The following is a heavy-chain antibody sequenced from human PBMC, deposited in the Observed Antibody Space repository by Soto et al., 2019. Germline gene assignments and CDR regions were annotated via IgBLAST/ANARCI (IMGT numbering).Heavy chain of an antibody. J-gene: IGHJ5*02. Sequence: GGSLRLSCSACGFTFSSCAMNWVRQAPGKGLEWVSAIDGGGGSIYYADSVKGRFTISRDNSKTTLYLQMNSLRAEDTAVYYCAKDIAAGPWGQGTLVTVSS. D-gene: IGHD6-13*01. CDR1: GFTFSSCA. V-gene: IGHV3-23*01. CDR3: AKDIAAGP. CDR2: IDGGGGSI.